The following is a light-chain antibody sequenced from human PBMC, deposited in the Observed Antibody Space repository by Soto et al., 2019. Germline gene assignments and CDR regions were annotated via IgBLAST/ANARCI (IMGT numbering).Light chain of an antibody. CDR1: RSNIGGNA. J-gene: IGLJ3*02. V-gene: IGLV1-40*01. Sequence: QSVLTQPPSMSGTPGQRVTISCSGSRSNIGGNAVTWYQQVPGTAPKLLIYGNSNRPSGVPDRFSGSKSGTSASLAITGLQAEDEADYYCQSYDSSLSARVFGGGTKLTVL. CDR2: GNS. CDR3: QSYDSSLSARV.